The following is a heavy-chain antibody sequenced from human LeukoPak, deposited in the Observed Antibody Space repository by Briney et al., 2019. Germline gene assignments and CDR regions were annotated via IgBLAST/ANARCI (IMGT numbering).Heavy chain of an antibody. V-gene: IGHV1-69*13. Sequence: SVKVSCKASGGTFSSYAISWVRQAPGQGLEWMGGIIPIFGTANYAQKFQGRVTITADESTSTAYMELINLTSEDTAMYYCARGRDDYVWGTPFDHWGQGSLVTVSS. CDR3: ARGRDDYVWGTPFDH. J-gene: IGHJ4*02. CDR2: IIPIFGTA. D-gene: IGHD3-16*01. CDR1: GGTFSSYA.